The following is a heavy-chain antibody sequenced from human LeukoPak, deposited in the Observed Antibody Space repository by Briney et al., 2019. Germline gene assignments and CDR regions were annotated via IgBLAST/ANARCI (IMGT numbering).Heavy chain of an antibody. CDR2: IYYTGST. J-gene: IGHJ3*02. D-gene: IGHD1-1*01. CDR3: ARVREDPWNSAPHAFDI. V-gene: IGHV4-39*07. CDR1: GGSISSSSYY. Sequence: SETLSLTCTVSGGSISSSSYYWGWIRQPPGKGLEWIGNIYYTGSTYYNPSLKSRVTISVDTSKNQFSLKLSSVTAADTAVYYCARVREDPWNSAPHAFDIWGQGTMVTVSS.